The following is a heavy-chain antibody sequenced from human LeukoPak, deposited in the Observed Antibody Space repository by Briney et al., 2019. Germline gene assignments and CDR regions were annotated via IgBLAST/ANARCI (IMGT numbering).Heavy chain of an antibody. CDR2: IYSGGST. J-gene: IGHJ5*02. V-gene: IGHV3-66*02. CDR1: GFTVSSNY. Sequence: PGGSLRLSCAASGFTVSSNYMSWVRQAPGKGLEWVSVIYSGGSTYYADSVKGRFTISRDNSKNTLYLQMNSLRAEDTAVYYCARGPTRHYYDSSGYGPWGQGTLVTVSS. CDR3: ARGPTRHYYDSSGYGP. D-gene: IGHD3-22*01.